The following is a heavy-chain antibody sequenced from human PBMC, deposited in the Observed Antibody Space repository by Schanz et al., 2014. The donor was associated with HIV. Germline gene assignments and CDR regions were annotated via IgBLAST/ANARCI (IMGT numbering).Heavy chain of an antibody. CDR1: GLTFSAYG. CDR3: ARGWRENSFDY. V-gene: IGHV3-48*02. J-gene: IGHJ4*02. D-gene: IGHD4-4*01. CDR2: ISPGGDTI. Sequence: EVVLVESGGGLIQPGGSLRLSCAVSGLTFSAYGMNWVRQAPGRGLEWLAYISPGGDTIYYAESVQGRFTISRDYAKSSLYLQMNSLRDDDTAVYYCARGWRENSFDYRGQGTLVTVSS.